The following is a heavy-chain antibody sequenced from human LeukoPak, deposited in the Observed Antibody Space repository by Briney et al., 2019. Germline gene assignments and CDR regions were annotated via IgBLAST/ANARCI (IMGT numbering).Heavy chain of an antibody. J-gene: IGHJ3*01. V-gene: IGHV3-66*01. D-gene: IGHD2-21*02. Sequence: GGSLRLSCAASKFNVSTNYMSWVRQAPGKGLEWVSIIYSDSSTYYTDSVKGRFTISRDNSKNTLFLQMNSLRAEDSAVYYCTRATYCGGDCYDAFDLWGQGTMVTVSS. CDR1: KFNVSTNY. CDR3: TRATYCGGDCYDAFDL. CDR2: IYSDSST.